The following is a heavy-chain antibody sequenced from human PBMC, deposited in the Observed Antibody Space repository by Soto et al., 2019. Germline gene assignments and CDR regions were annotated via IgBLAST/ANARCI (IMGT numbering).Heavy chain of an antibody. J-gene: IGHJ5*02. CDR2: ISAYNGNT. D-gene: IGHD3-3*01. Sequence: GASVKVSCKASGYTFTSYSISWVRQAPGQGLEWMGWISAYNGNTNYAQKLQGRVTMTTDTSTSTAYMELRSLRSDDTAVYYCARDQGDYDFWSGHYRWWFDPWGQGTLVTVSS. V-gene: IGHV1-18*01. CDR3: ARDQGDYDFWSGHYRWWFDP. CDR1: GYTFTSYS.